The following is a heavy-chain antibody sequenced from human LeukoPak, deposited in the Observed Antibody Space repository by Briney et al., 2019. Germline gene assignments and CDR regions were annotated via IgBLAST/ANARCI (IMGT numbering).Heavy chain of an antibody. Sequence: GGSLRLSCAASGFTFNNYAMNWVRQAPGKGLEWVSHISPSGDTTYYADSVKGRFTISRDSSKNTLSLQMNSLRAEDTAVYYCAKIPKGGYFDYWGQGTLVTVSS. CDR3: AKIPKGGYFDY. CDR1: GFTFNNYA. CDR2: ISPSGDTT. V-gene: IGHV3-23*01. D-gene: IGHD2-2*01. J-gene: IGHJ4*02.